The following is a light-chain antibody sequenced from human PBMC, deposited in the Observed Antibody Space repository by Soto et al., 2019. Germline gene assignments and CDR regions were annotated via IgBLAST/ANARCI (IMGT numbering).Light chain of an antibody. CDR2: RNN. J-gene: IGLJ2*01. Sequence: QSVLTQPPSASGTPGQRGTISCSGSSSNIGINTVNWFQQLPGTAPKLLIYRNNQRPSGVPDRFSGSKSGTSASLAINGLQSEDEADYYCAAWDDSPNGVVFGGGTKLTVL. CDR1: SSNIGINT. V-gene: IGLV1-44*01. CDR3: AAWDDSPNGVV.